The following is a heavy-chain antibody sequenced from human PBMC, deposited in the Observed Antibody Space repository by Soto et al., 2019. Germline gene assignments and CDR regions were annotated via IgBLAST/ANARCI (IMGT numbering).Heavy chain of an antibody. J-gene: IGHJ3*02. V-gene: IGHV3-9*01. CDR1: GFTFDAFA. D-gene: IGHD3-22*01. CDR2: INWNSGSI. Sequence: EVQLVESGGDLVLPGRSLRLSCTASGFTFDAFAMHWVRQAPGKGLEWVSGINWNSGSIGYADPVKGRFTISRDNAKKSLYLEMNSLKTGETALYYCAKTAPPYDSQGYYPFDIWGQGTLVSVSS. CDR3: AKTAPPYDSQGYYPFDI.